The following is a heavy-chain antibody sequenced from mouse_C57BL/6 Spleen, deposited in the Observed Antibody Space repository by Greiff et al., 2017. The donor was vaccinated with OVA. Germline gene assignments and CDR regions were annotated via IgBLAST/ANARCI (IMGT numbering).Heavy chain of an antibody. CDR3: ASYYDYDTGYYYAMDY. J-gene: IGHJ4*01. CDR2: IHPNSGST. D-gene: IGHD2-4*01. V-gene: IGHV1-64*01. CDR1: GYTFTSYW. Sequence: QVQLQQPGAELVKPGASVKLSCKASGYTFTSYWMHWVKQRPGQGLEWIGMIHPNSGSTNYNEKFKSKATLTVDKSSSTAYMQLSSLTSEDSAVYYCASYYDYDTGYYYAMDYWGQGTSVTVSS.